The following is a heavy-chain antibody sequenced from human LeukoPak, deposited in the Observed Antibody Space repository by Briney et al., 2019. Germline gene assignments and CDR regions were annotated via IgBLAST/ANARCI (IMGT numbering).Heavy chain of an antibody. CDR2: ISSGGGNK. D-gene: IGHD1-7*01. J-gene: IGHJ6*03. Sequence: GGSLRLSCAASGFTFSGSPMHWVRQAPGKGLEWVAVISSGGGNKYYADSVKGQFTISRDNSNNTLYLQMNSLRPEDTAVYYCARGAGTTVYYMDVWGKGTTVTVSS. CDR1: GFTFSGSP. CDR3: ARGAGTTVYYMDV. V-gene: IGHV3-30*01.